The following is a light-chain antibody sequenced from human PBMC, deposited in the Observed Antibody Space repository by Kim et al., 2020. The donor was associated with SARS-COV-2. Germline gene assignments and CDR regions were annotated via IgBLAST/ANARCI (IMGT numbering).Light chain of an antibody. CDR1: QSVSSY. CDR2: GAS. V-gene: IGKV3-15*01. J-gene: IGKJ2*01. CDR3: QQYNNWPLT. Sequence: PRERATRSSRTSQSVSSYLGWYQKKPGRAPRLRIYGASTRATGIPARFSGSRSGTEFTLTISSLQSEDFAVYYCQQYNNWPLTFGQGTKLEI.